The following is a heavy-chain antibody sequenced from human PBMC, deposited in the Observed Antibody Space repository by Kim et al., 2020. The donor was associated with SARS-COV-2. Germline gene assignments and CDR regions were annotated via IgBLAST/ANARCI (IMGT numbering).Heavy chain of an antibody. D-gene: IGHD6-13*01. V-gene: IGHV7-4-1*02. CDR1: GYTFTSYA. J-gene: IGHJ5*02. CDR2: INTNTGNP. CDR3: ASLSYLIAAADYNWFDP. Sequence: ASVKVSCKASGYTFTSYAMNWVRQAPGQGLEWMGWINTNTGNPTYAQGFTGRFVFSLDTSVSTAYLQISSLKAEDTAVYYCASLSYLIAAADYNWFDPWGQGTLVTVSS.